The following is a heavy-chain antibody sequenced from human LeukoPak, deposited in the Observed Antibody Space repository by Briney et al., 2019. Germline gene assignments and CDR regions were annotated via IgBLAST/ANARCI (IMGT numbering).Heavy chain of an antibody. CDR1: GFTFSYYW. D-gene: IGHD6-19*01. CDR2: INSDGSST. Sequence: GGSLRLSSVASGFTFSYYWMHWVRQAPGKGLVWVSRINSDGSSTTYADSVKGRFIISRDNAKNTVYLQMTSLRAEDTAVYYCARGSQWLDYYMDVWGKGTTVTVSS. V-gene: IGHV3-74*01. J-gene: IGHJ6*03. CDR3: ARGSQWLDYYMDV.